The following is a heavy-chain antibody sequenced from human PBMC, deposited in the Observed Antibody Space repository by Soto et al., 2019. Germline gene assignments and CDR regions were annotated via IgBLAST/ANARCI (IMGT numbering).Heavy chain of an antibody. Sequence: SGPTLVNPTPTLTLTCTLSGFSLSTSGMCVSWIRQPPGKALEWLARIDWDDDKYYSTSLKTRISISKDTSKNQVFLTMTNMDPVDTATYYCTRIRRAMGYDILTGSYYYYIDVWGKGTTVTVSS. CDR2: IDWDDDK. CDR1: GFSLSTSGMC. D-gene: IGHD3-9*01. CDR3: TRIRRAMGYDILTGSYYYYIDV. J-gene: IGHJ6*03. V-gene: IGHV2-70*11.